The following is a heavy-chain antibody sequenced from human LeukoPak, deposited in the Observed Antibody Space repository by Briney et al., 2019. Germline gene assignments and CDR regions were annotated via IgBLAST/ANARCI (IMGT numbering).Heavy chain of an antibody. CDR3: ARDAQRGFDYSNSLEY. V-gene: IGHV3-33*01. CDR2: IWSDGSNR. Sequence: GGSLRLSCAASGFIFSHYGMHWVRQAPSKGLEWVAVIWSDGSNRFYACSVKGRFTISRDNSQNTLFLQMNSLRAEDTAMYYCARDAQRGFDYSNSLEYWGHGTLVTVSS. J-gene: IGHJ4*01. CDR1: GFIFSHYG. D-gene: IGHD4-11*01.